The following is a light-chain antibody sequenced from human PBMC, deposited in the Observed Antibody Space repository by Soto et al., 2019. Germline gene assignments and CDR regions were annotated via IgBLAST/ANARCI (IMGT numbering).Light chain of an antibody. V-gene: IGKV3-20*01. CDR2: GAS. CDR1: QSITGDC. J-gene: IGKJ2*01. Sequence: DIVLTQSPGTLSLSPGERATLSCRASQSITGDCLAWYQQKPGQAPMLLIYGASSRATGIPDRFSGSGSGTDFTFIISRLEPEDFAMYYCHQYGGFPHTFGQGTKLETK. CDR3: HQYGGFPHT.